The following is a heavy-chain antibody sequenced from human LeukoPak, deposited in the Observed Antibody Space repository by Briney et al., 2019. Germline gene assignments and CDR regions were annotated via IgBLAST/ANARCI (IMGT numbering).Heavy chain of an antibody. V-gene: IGHV1-18*01. CDR2: ISAYNGNT. J-gene: IGHJ3*02. D-gene: IGHD3-10*01. CDR1: GYTFTSYG. Sequence: ASVKVSCKASGYTFTSYGISWVRQAPGQGLEWMGWISAYNGNTNYTQKLQGRVTMTTDTSTSAAYMELRSLRSDDTAVYYCARVYGSGSFDAFDIWGQGTMVTVSS. CDR3: ARVYGSGSFDAFDI.